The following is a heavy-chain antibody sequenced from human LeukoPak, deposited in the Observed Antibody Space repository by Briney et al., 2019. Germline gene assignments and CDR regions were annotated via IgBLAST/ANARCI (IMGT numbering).Heavy chain of an antibody. V-gene: IGHV1-2*02. CDR3: ARVGRGYYDFWSGPRSYYYMDV. CDR2: INPNSGGT. CDR1: GYTFTSCD. Sequence: ASVRVSCKASGYTFTSCDMHWVRQAPGQGLEWMGWINPNSGGTNYAQKFQGRVTMTRDTSISTAYMELSRLRSDDTAVYYCARVGRGYYDFWSGPRSYYYMDVWGKGTTVTVSS. J-gene: IGHJ6*03. D-gene: IGHD3-3*01.